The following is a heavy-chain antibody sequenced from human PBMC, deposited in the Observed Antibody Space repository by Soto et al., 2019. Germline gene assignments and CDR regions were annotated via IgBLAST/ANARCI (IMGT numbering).Heavy chain of an antibody. CDR3: ARDVQTPLRFLDWHHHYYYYGMDV. D-gene: IGHD3-3*01. J-gene: IGHJ6*02. Sequence: QVQLVESGGGVVQPGRSLRLSCAASGFTFSSYGMHWVRQAPGKGLEWVAVIWYDGSNKYYADSVKGRFTISRVNSKNTLYLQMNSLRAEDTAVYYCARDVQTPLRFLDWHHHYYYYGMDVWGQGTTVTVSS. V-gene: IGHV3-33*01. CDR2: IWYDGSNK. CDR1: GFTFSSYG.